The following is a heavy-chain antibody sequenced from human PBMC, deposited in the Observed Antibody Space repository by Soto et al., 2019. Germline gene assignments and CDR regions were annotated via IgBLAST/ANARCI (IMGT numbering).Heavy chain of an antibody. Sequence: QVQLVQSGAEVKKPGASVKVSCKASGYTFTNYGISWVRQAPGQGLEWMGWISSYNAVTNYAQKLQGRVTLTTESATSTAYLEVRSLRSDDTAVYYCARDHGGYGICVYWGQGTLVTVSS. CDR3: ARDHGGYGICVY. J-gene: IGHJ4*02. V-gene: IGHV1-18*01. D-gene: IGHD5-12*01. CDR2: ISSYNAVT. CDR1: GYTFTNYG.